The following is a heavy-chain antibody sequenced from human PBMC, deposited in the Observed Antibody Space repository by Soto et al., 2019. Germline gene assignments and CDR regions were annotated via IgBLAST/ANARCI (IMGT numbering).Heavy chain of an antibody. CDR3: ARSSYCSGANCDPHGAFDI. CDR2: IDWDDDK. Sequence: SGPTLVNPTQTLTLTCTFSGFSLTTSRKLVSWIRQPPGKALEWLARIDWDDDKFYSTSLKTRLTISKDTSKNQVVLTMTNMDPVDTATYFCARSSYCSGANCDPHGAFDIWGQGTLVTVSS. D-gene: IGHD2-15*01. CDR1: GFSLTTSRKL. V-gene: IGHV2-70*04. J-gene: IGHJ3*02.